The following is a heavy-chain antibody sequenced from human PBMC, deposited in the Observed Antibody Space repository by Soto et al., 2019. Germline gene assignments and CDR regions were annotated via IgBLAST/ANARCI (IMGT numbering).Heavy chain of an antibody. CDR2: ISYDGSNK. Sequence: QVQLVESGGGVVQPGRSLRLSCAASGFTFSSYGMHWVRQAPGKGLEWVAVISYDGSNKYYADSVKGRFTISRDNSKNTLYLQMNSLRAEDTAVYYCAKGRYDSSGYYYYFDYWGQGTLVTVSS. V-gene: IGHV3-30*18. J-gene: IGHJ4*02. CDR3: AKGRYDSSGYYYYFDY. D-gene: IGHD3-22*01. CDR1: GFTFSSYG.